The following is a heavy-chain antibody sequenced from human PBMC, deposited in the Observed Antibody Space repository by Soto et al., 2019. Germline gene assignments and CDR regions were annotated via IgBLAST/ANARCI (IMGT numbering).Heavy chain of an antibody. V-gene: IGHV3-48*01. J-gene: IGHJ6*03. CDR2: ISSSSSTI. CDR3: AREFEEYSSSSGYYYYMDV. CDR1: GFTFSSYS. D-gene: IGHD6-6*01. Sequence: GGSLILSCAASGFTFSSYSMNWVRQAPGKGLEWVSYISSSSSTIYYADSVKGRFTISRENAKNSLYLQMNSLRAEDTAVYYCAREFEEYSSSSGYYYYMDVWGKGTTVTVSS.